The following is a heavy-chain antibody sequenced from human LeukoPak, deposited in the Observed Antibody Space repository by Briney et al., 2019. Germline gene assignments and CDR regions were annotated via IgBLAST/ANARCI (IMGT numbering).Heavy chain of an antibody. CDR1: GFTFSSYS. CDR3: ARDPGYSYGSNAFDI. CDR2: ISSSSSTI. J-gene: IGHJ3*02. V-gene: IGHV3-48*01. D-gene: IGHD5-18*01. Sequence: GGSLRLSCAVSGFTFSSYSMNWVRQAPGKGLEWVSYISSSSSTIYYADSVKGRFTISRDNAKNSLYLQMNSLRAEDTAVYYCARDPGYSYGSNAFDIWGQGTMVTVSS.